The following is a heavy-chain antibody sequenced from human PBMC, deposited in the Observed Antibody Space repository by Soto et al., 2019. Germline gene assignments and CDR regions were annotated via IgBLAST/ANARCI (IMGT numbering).Heavy chain of an antibody. D-gene: IGHD3-3*01. CDR3: ARDWYGLSPFWSGYYGTLDRMSYFDY. CDR2: INLDGSEK. CDR1: GFAFNTSS. V-gene: IGHV3-7*03. J-gene: IGHJ4*02. Sequence: QPGGSLRLSCAASGFAFNTSSMNWVRQAPGKGLEWVSSINLDGSEKYYVDSVKGRFTISRDNAKNSLYLQMNSLRAEDTAVYYCARDWYGLSPFWSGYYGTLDRMSYFDYWGQGTLVTVSS.